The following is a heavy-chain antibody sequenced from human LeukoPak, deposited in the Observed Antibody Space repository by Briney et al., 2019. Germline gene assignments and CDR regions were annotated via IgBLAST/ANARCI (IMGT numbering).Heavy chain of an antibody. V-gene: IGHV1-69*05. CDR2: IIPIFGTA. CDR1: GGTFISYA. Sequence: ASVKVSCKASGGTFISYAISWVRQAPGQGLEWMGGIIPIFGTANYAQKFQGRVTMTTDTSTSTAYMELRSVRSDDTAVYYCARDHPSYSRGDYWGQGTLVTVSS. CDR3: ARDHPSYSRGDY. D-gene: IGHD6-13*01. J-gene: IGHJ4*02.